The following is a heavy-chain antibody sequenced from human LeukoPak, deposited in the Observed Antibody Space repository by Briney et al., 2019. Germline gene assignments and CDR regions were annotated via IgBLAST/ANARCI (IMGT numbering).Heavy chain of an antibody. J-gene: IGHJ4*02. D-gene: IGHD3-3*01. CDR2: IYHSGST. CDR1: GYSISSGYY. CDR3: ARLTYYDFWSGYPYFDY. V-gene: IGHV4-38-2*01. Sequence: PSETLSLTCAVSGYSISSGYYWGWVRQPPGEGLEWIGSIYHSGSTYYNPSLKSRVTISVDTSKNQFSLKLSSVTAADTAVYYCARLTYYDFWSGYPYFDYWGQGTLVTVSS.